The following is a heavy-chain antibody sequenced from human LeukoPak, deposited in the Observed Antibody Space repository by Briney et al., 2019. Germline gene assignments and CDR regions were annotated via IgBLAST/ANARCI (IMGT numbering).Heavy chain of an antibody. CDR2: INPNSGGT. D-gene: IGHD6-13*01. V-gene: IGHV1-2*02. CDR1: GYTFTAHY. CDR3: APIEAAGKFDY. J-gene: IGHJ4*02. Sequence: ASVKVSCKASGYTFTAHYMHWVRQAPGQGLEWMGWINPNSGGTNYAQKFQGRVTMTRDTSISTAYMELSSLRSDDTAVYYCAPIEAAGKFDYWGQGTLVTVSS.